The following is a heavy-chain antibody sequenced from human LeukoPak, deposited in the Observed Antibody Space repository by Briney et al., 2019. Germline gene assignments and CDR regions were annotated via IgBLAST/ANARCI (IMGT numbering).Heavy chain of an antibody. CDR1: GGSISSYY. CDR3: ARDIREYCSGGICYRGGPISYYYYYYMDV. V-gene: IGHV4-4*07. J-gene: IGHJ6*03. D-gene: IGHD2-15*01. Sequence: SETLSLTCTVSGGSISSYYWSWIRQPAGKGLEWIGRIYTSGSTNYNPSLKSRVTMSVDTSKNQFSLKLSSVTAADTAVYYCARDIREYCSGGICYRGGPISYYYYYYMDVWGKGTTVTVSS. CDR2: IYTSGST.